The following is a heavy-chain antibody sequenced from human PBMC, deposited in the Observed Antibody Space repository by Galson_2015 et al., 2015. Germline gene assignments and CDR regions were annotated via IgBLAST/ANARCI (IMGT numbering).Heavy chain of an antibody. Sequence: SVKVSCKASGYTFTNYYMHWVRQAPGQGLEWMGIINPSGGGTSDAQKFQGRVTMTRETSTSTVYMELSSLRYGDTAVYYCARGPLEYYLDYWGQGTLVTVSS. CDR2: INPSGGGT. D-gene: IGHD1-1*01. CDR3: ARGPLEYYLDY. CDR1: GYTFTNYY. V-gene: IGHV1-46*01. J-gene: IGHJ4*02.